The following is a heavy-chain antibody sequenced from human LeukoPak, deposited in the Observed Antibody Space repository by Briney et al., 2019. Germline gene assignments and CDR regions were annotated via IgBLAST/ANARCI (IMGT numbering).Heavy chain of an antibody. Sequence: SETLSLTCSVSGYSISSGYYWGWIRQPPGKGLEWIGSIYYSGSIYYNPSLKSRVTISVDTSKNQFSLELSSVTAADTAVYYCARDQGATITPRPYFDYWGQGTLVTVSS. CDR3: ARDQGATITPRPYFDY. V-gene: IGHV4-38-2*02. CDR1: GYSISSGYY. CDR2: IYYSGSI. J-gene: IGHJ4*02. D-gene: IGHD5-12*01.